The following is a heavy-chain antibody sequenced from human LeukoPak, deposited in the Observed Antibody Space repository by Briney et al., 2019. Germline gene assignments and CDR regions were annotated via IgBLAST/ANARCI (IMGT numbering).Heavy chain of an antibody. D-gene: IGHD1-26*01. CDR1: GFTFSSYA. CDR3: AREKGSYYVGYFDY. CDR2: ISYDGSNK. Sequence: GSLRLSCAASGFTFSSYAMHWVRQAPGKGLEWVAVISYDGSNKYYADSVKGRFTISRDSSKNTLYLQMNSLRAEDTAVYYCAREKGSYYVGYFDYWGQGTLVTVSS. J-gene: IGHJ4*02. V-gene: IGHV3-30-3*01.